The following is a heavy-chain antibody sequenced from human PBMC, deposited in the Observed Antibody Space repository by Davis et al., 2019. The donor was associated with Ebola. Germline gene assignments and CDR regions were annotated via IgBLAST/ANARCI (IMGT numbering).Heavy chain of an antibody. CDR1: GYTFSNYG. CDR3: ARGRDGYNPTADY. CDR2: ISAYNGNT. D-gene: IGHD5-24*01. J-gene: IGHJ4*02. V-gene: IGHV1-18*01. Sequence: AASVKVSCKASGYTFSNYGVSWVRQAPGQGLEWMGWISAYNGNTNYAQKLQDRVTMTTDTSTSTAYMELRSLRSDDTAVYYCARGRDGYNPTADYWGQGTLVTVSS.